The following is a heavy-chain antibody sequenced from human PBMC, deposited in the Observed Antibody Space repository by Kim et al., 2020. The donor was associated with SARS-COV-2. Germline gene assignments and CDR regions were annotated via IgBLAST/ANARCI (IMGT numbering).Heavy chain of an antibody. D-gene: IGHD6-6*01. V-gene: IGHV3-23*01. CDR1: GFTFSDYS. J-gene: IGHJ4*02. CDR2: ISGRTYGTYT. Sequence: GGSLRLSCAASGFTFSDYSMTWVRQAPGKGLEWVSVISGRTYGTYTYYADSVKGRFTISRDNSKNTVYLQMNTLGAEDTAVYYCAKMSEGGIAARVHFDYWGQGTLVTVSS. CDR3: AKMSEGGIAARVHFDY.